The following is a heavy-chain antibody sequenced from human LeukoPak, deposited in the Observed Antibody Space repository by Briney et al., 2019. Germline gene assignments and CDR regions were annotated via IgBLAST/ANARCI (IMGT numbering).Heavy chain of an antibody. CDR1: GGSFSGYY. J-gene: IGHJ3*02. CDR2: INHSGST. D-gene: IGHD6-13*01. Sequence: PSETLSLTCAVYGGSFSGYYWSWIRQPPGKGLEWIGEINHSGSTNYNPSLKSRVTISVDTSKNQFSLKLSSVTAADTAVYYCARPSIAAAGITAFEIWGQGTMVTVSS. V-gene: IGHV4-34*01. CDR3: ARPSIAAAGITAFEI.